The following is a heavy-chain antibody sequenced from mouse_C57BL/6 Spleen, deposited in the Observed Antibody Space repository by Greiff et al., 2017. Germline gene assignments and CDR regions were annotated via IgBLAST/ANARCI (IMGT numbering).Heavy chain of an antibody. V-gene: IGHV1-81*01. Sequence: QVQLQQSGAELARPGASVKLSCKASGYTFTSYGISWVKQRTGQGLEWIGEIYPRSGNTYYNEKFKGKATLTADKSSSTAYMELRSLTSEDSAVYFCARFMISPSYFEVWGTGTTVTVSS. D-gene: IGHD2-4*01. CDR2: IYPRSGNT. CDR3: ARFMISPSYFEV. J-gene: IGHJ1*03. CDR1: GYTFTSYG.